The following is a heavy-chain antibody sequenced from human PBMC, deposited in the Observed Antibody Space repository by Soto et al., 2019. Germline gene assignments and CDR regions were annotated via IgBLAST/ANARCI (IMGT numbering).Heavy chain of an antibody. Sequence: QVHLVQSGAEVKKPGASVKVSCKGSGYGFTTYGITWVRQAPGQGLEWMAWISAHNGNTNYAPKLQGRVTVTRDTSTSTAYMELRSLSSDETAVYYCARGRYGDYWGQGALVSVSS. V-gene: IGHV1-18*01. CDR1: GYGFTTYG. CDR2: ISAHNGNT. J-gene: IGHJ4*02. CDR3: ARGRYGDY. D-gene: IGHD1-1*01.